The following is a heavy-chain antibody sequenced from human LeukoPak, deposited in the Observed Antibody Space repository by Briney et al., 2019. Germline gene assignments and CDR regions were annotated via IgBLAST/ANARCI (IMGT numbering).Heavy chain of an antibody. CDR2: IIPIFGTA. D-gene: IGHD3-22*01. Sequence: SVRVSCKASGGTFTSYAISWVRQTPGQGLEWMGGIIPIFGTANSAQTFQGRVTITAEKSTSTAYMELSSLRSEDTAVYYCARSGSGYYTQSGVHNWFDPWGQGTLVTVSS. V-gene: IGHV1-69*06. J-gene: IGHJ5*02. CDR3: ARSGSGYYTQSGVHNWFDP. CDR1: GGTFTSYA.